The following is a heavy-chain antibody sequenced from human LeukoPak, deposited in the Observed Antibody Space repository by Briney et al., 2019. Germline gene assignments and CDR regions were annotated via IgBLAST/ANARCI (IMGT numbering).Heavy chain of an antibody. Sequence: GGSLRLSCAASGFTFSNFWMSWVRQAPGKGLEWVANIKEDGTEKYYVDSVKGRFTISRDNAKNSQYSQMNSLRVEDTAVYYCARGRYHHDSSGYSSFYHWGQGTLVTVSS. CDR3: ARGRYHHDSSGYSSFYH. CDR2: IKEDGTEK. CDR1: GFTFSNFW. V-gene: IGHV3-7*01. J-gene: IGHJ4*02. D-gene: IGHD3-22*01.